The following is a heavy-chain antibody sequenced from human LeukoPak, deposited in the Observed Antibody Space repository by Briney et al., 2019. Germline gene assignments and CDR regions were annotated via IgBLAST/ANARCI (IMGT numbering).Heavy chain of an antibody. CDR3: VRGPHIAATSY. Sequence: GGSLRLSCVASGFSFNNYRMTWVRQAPGKGREWGANIKQDGSEKQYVDSVKGRFAISRDNAKKSLYLQINTLRAEDTAVYYCVRGPHIAATSYWRQGTLVTVSS. CDR1: GFSFNNYR. V-gene: IGHV3-7*03. J-gene: IGHJ4*02. D-gene: IGHD6-25*01. CDR2: IKQDGSEK.